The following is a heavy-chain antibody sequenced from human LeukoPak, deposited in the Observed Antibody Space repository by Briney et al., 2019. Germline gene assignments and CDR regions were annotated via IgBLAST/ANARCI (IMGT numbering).Heavy chain of an antibody. V-gene: IGHV4-61*08. J-gene: IGHJ3*02. D-gene: IGHD3-22*01. CDR1: GGSISSGGYY. Sequence: PSQTLSLTCTVSGGSISSGGYYWSWIRQPPGKGLEWIGYIYYSGSTNHNPSLKSRVTISVDTSKNQFSLKLSSVTAADTAVYYCARVQHAYYDSVGAFDIWGQGTMVTVSS. CDR2: IYYSGST. CDR3: ARVQHAYYDSVGAFDI.